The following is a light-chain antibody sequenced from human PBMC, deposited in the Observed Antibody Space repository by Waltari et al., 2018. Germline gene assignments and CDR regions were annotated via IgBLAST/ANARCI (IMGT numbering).Light chain of an antibody. J-gene: IGLJ3*02. CDR1: SSDVGGYNY. CDR3: SSYAGSRNWV. V-gene: IGLV2-8*01. Sequence: QSALTQPPSASGSPGQSVTISCTGTSSDVGGYNYVSWYQQHPGKAPKLMIYEVSRRPSGVPERFSGSKSCNTASLTVSGLQAEDEADYYCSSYAGSRNWVFGGGTKLTVL. CDR2: EVS.